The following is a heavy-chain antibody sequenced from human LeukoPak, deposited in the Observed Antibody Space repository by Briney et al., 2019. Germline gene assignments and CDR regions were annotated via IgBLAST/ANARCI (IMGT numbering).Heavy chain of an antibody. D-gene: IGHD6-13*01. CDR3: ARGGGSSSSLDS. V-gene: IGHV4-34*01. Sequence: SETLSLTCAVYGGSFSGYYWTWIRQPPGKGLEWIGEINHSGSTNYNPSLESRVTMSVDTSKNQFSLRLSSVTAADTAMYYCARGGGSSSSLDSWGQGTLVTVSS. CDR1: GGSFSGYY. J-gene: IGHJ4*02. CDR2: INHSGST.